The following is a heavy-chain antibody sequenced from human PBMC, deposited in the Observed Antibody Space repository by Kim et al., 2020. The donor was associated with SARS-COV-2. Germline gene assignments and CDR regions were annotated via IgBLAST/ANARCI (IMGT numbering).Heavy chain of an antibody. D-gene: IGHD3-10*01. J-gene: IGHJ4*02. CDR1: GGSISSSSYY. CDR2: IYYSGST. Sequence: SETLSLTCTVSGGSISSSSYYWGWIRQPPGKGLEWIGSIYYSGSTYYNPSLKSRVTISIDTSKNQFSLKLSSVTAADTAVYYCARQGPEVRGVIPKLGFGYWGQGTLVTVSS. CDR3: ARQGPEVRGVIPKLGFGY. V-gene: IGHV4-39*01.